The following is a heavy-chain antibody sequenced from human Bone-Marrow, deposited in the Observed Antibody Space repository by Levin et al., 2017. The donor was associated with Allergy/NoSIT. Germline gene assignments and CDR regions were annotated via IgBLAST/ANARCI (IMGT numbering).Heavy chain of an antibody. D-gene: IGHD3-22*01. J-gene: IGHJ4*02. CDR2: ITWIGGST. Sequence: GGSLRLSCAASGFDFDDYGMSWVRQVPGKGLEWVSGITWIGGSTAYADSVKGRFTISRDNAKNSLFLQMNSLRAEDTAVYYCARDYYHSSGYYWYFDYWGQGTLVTVSS. CDR3: ARDYYHSSGYYWYFDY. V-gene: IGHV3-20*04. CDR1: GFDFDDYG.